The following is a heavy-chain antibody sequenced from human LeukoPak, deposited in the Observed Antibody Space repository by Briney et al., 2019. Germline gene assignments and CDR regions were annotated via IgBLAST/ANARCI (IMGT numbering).Heavy chain of an antibody. D-gene: IGHD2-2*01. Sequence: PGGSLRLPCVASGFTFSSYSMNWVRQAPGKGLEWVSSITSSSTYIYYADSVKGRFTISRDNAKNSLYLQMNSLRAEDTAVYYCASDPIVVVPSASFYYYMDVWGKGTTVTVSS. CDR3: ASDPIVVVPSASFYYYMDV. J-gene: IGHJ6*03. V-gene: IGHV3-21*01. CDR2: ITSSSTYI. CDR1: GFTFSSYS.